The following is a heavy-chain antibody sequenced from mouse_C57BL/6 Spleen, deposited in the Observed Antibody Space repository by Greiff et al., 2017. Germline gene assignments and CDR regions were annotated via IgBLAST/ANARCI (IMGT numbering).Heavy chain of an antibody. D-gene: IGHD2-1*01. CDR1: GFTFSDYY. CDR2: INYDGSST. J-gene: IGHJ2*01. V-gene: IGHV5-16*01. CDR3: ARGGRNYPYYFDY. Sequence: EVKLMESEGGLVQPGSSMKLSCTASGFTFSDYYMAWVRQVPEKGLEWVANINYDGSSTYYLDSLKSRFIISRDNAKNILYLQMSSLKSEDTATDYCARGGRNYPYYFDYWGQGTTLTVSS.